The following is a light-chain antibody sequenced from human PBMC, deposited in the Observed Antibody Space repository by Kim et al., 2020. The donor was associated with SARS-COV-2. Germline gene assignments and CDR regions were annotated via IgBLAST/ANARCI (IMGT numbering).Light chain of an antibody. CDR1: SLRSYY. CDR3: NSRDSSGNLVV. Sequence: SSELTQDPAVSVALGQTVRITCQGDSLRSYYASWYQQKPGQAPVLVIYGKNNRPSGIPDRFSGSSSGNTASLIITGAQAEDEADYYCNSRDSSGNLVVFGGGTQLTVL. CDR2: GKN. V-gene: IGLV3-19*01. J-gene: IGLJ2*01.